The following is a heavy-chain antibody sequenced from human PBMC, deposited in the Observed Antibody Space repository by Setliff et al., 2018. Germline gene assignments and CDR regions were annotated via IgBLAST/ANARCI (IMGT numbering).Heavy chain of an antibody. CDR3: ARDPVKQLVNWFDP. CDR1: GGSFSGYY. Sequence: SETLSLTCAVYGGSFSGYYWSWIRQPPGKGLEWIGEINHSGSTYYNPSLKRRATISLDTSKNQFSLKLNSVTAADTAVYYCARDPVKQLVNWFDPWGQGTLVTVSS. J-gene: IGHJ5*02. V-gene: IGHV4-34*01. CDR2: INHSGST. D-gene: IGHD3-10*01.